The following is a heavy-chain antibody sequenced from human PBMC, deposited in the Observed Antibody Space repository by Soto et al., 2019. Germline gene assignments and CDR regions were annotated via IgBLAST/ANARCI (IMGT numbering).Heavy chain of an antibody. J-gene: IGHJ5*02. CDR2: ISAYNGNT. Sequence: QVQLVQSGAEVKKPGASVKVSCKASGYTFTSYGISWVRQAPGQGLEWMGWISAYNGNTNYAQKLQGRVTMTTDTATSTAYMELRSLRSDDTAVYYCASHDCGGDCYSRNWFDPWGQGTLVTVSS. V-gene: IGHV1-18*01. CDR1: GYTFTSYG. CDR3: ASHDCGGDCYSRNWFDP. D-gene: IGHD2-21*02.